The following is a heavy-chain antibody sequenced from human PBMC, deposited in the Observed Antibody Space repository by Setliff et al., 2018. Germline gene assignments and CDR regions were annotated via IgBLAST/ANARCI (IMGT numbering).Heavy chain of an antibody. Sequence: WASVKVSCKASGYTFTGYYMHWVRQAPGQGLEWMGRINPNSGGTNYAQKFQGRVTMTRDTSTSTVYMELSSLRSEDTAVYYCARRMWELRSDAFDIWGQGTMVTV. CDR1: GYTFTGYY. D-gene: IGHD1-26*01. CDR3: ARRMWELRSDAFDI. CDR2: INPNSGGT. J-gene: IGHJ3*02. V-gene: IGHV1-2*06.